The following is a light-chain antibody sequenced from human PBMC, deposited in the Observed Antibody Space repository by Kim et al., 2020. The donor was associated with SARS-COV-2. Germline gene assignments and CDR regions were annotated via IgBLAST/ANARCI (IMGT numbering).Light chain of an antibody. V-gene: IGLV2-14*04. CDR3: TSYSGGSTFGV. J-gene: IGLJ1*01. CDR1: RRDVGGYNF. CDR2: DVN. Sequence: HSISISCTATRRDVGGYNFVCWYQQHPGEAPKLLIYDVNKRPSGASDRFSGSKSGNTASLTISGLQADDEADYYCTSYSGGSTFGVFGTGTKVTVL.